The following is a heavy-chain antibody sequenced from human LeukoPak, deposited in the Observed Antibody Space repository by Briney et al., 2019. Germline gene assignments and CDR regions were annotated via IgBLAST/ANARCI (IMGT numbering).Heavy chain of an antibody. D-gene: IGHD2-15*01. V-gene: IGHV3-66*01. Sequence: GGSLRLSCAASGFTVSSNHMSWVRQAPGKGLEWVSVIYSGGTTYYADSVKGRFTISRDNSKNTLYLQMNSLRAEDTAVYYCARYCSGSCYSGVDYWGQGTLVTVPS. J-gene: IGHJ4*02. CDR3: ARYCSGSCYSGVDY. CDR2: IYSGGTT. CDR1: GFTVSSNH.